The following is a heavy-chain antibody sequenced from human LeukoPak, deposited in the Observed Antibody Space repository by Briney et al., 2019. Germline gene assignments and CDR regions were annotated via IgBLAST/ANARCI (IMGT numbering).Heavy chain of an antibody. D-gene: IGHD3-16*01. Sequence: GGSLRLSCAASGFTFSSHWMHWVRQAPGKGLVWVSRINSGGSATNYADSVRGRFTISRDNARNTLYLQMNSVREEDTAVYYCAFLNVLVGNWGQGTLVTVSS. CDR1: GFTFSSHW. J-gene: IGHJ4*02. CDR3: AFLNVLVGN. CDR2: INSGGSAT. V-gene: IGHV3-74*01.